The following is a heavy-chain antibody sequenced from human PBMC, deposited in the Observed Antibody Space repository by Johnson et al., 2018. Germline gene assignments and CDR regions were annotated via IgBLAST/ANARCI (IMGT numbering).Heavy chain of an antibody. Sequence: QLVQSGPEVKKPGTSVKVSCKASGFTFTSSAVQWVRQARGQRLEWIGWIVVGSGNTNYAQKFQERVTITRDMSTSTAYMELSSLRSEDTAGYYGAAAYYYDGSGCDAFDIWAQGTMVTVSS. CDR3: AAAYYYDGSGCDAFDI. V-gene: IGHV1-58*01. CDR2: IVVGSGNT. D-gene: IGHD3-22*01. J-gene: IGHJ3*02. CDR1: GFTFTSSA.